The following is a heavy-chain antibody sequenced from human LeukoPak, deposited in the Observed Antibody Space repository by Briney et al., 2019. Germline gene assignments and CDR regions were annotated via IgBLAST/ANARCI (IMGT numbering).Heavy chain of an antibody. Sequence: PSETLSLTCTVSGGSISSYYWSWIRQPPGKGLEWIGYIYYSGSTNYNPSLKSRVTISVDTSENQFSLKLSSVTAADTAVYYCARLLIVVVPAARGSWFDPWGQGTLVTVSS. J-gene: IGHJ5*02. V-gene: IGHV4-59*01. CDR2: IYYSGST. CDR1: GGSISSYY. D-gene: IGHD2-2*01. CDR3: ARLLIVVVPAARGSWFDP.